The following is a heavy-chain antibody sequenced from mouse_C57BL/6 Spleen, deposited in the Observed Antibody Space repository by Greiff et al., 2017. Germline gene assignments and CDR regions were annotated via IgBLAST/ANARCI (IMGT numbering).Heavy chain of an antibody. CDR3: ARRAQATSFDY. CDR1: GYTFTSYW. D-gene: IGHD3-2*02. CDR2: INPSSGYT. Sequence: VQLQQSGAELAKPGASVKLSCKASGYTFTSYWMHWVKQRPGQGLEWIGYINPSSGYTKYNQKFKDKATLPADKSSSTAYMQLSSLTYEDSAVYYCARRAQATSFDYWGQGTTLTVSS. J-gene: IGHJ2*01. V-gene: IGHV1-7*01.